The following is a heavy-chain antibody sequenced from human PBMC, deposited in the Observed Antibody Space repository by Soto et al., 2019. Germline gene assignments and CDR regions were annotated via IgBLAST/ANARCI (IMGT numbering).Heavy chain of an antibody. CDR2: ISWDGLAQ. CDR3: AKETIQVGGPNYFDY. J-gene: IGHJ4*02. V-gene: IGHV3-30*18. D-gene: IGHD1-1*01. Sequence: VQLVESGGGVVQPGRSLRLLCEASGFSFSRYGMHWVRLAPGMGLEWVAVISWDGLAQYYADSVKGRFTISRDNSQSTLYLQMNSLRTEDTAINYCAKETIQVGGPNYFDYWGQGALVTVSS. CDR1: GFSFSRYG.